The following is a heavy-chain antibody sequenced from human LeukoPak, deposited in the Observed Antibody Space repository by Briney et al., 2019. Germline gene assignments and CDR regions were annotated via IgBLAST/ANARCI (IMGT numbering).Heavy chain of an antibody. CDR1: GLTFSTYW. V-gene: IGHV3-7*01. J-gene: IGHJ4*02. Sequence: GGSLRLSCAASGLTFSTYWMNWVRQAPGKGLEWVANIKQDGSEKYYVDSVRGRFTISRDNAKNSLYLQMNSLRVEDTAVYYCARDRALYDSSGFYYTEDDYWGQGTLVTVSS. CDR3: ARDRALYDSSGFYYTEDDY. CDR2: IKQDGSEK. D-gene: IGHD3-22*01.